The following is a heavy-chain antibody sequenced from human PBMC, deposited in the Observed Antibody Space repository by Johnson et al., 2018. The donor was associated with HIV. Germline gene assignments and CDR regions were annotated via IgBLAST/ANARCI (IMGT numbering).Heavy chain of an antibody. CDR3: AKFIYYTSTSARSHDAFDV. V-gene: IGHV3-23*04. CDR2: ISGGGGT. CDR1: GLTFSSYA. D-gene: IGHD1-26*01. Sequence: VQLVESGGGLIQPWGSLRLSCAASGLTFSSYAMSWVRQAPGKGLEWVSGISGGGGTYYADSVKGRFTISRDNSKNTLSLQMNSLRAEDTAVYYCAKFIYYTSTSARSHDAFDVWGQGTMVTVSS. J-gene: IGHJ3*01.